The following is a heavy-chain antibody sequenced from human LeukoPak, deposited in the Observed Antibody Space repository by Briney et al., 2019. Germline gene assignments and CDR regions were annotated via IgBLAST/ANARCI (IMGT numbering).Heavy chain of an antibody. J-gene: IGHJ4*02. CDR3: ARRGGDYRYYFDY. CDR2: IYYSGST. Sequence: PSETLSLTCTVSGGSISSSSYYWGWIRQPPGKGLEWIGSIYYSGSTFYNPSLKSRVTISVDTSKNQFSLKLSSVTAADTAVYYCARRGGDYRYYFDYWGQGTLVTVSS. D-gene: IGHD1-26*01. V-gene: IGHV4-39*07. CDR1: GGSISSSSYY.